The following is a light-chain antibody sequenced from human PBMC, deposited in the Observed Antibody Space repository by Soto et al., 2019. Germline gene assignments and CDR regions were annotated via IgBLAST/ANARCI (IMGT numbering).Light chain of an antibody. CDR1: QDISSF. J-gene: IGKJ2*01. CDR2: AAS. Sequence: IQLTQSPSSLSASVGDRVTITCRASQDISSFLAWYQQKPGKAPKLLTYAASTLQTGVPSRFTGSGSGTDFTLTIISLQPEDYATYFCQQSYSMPYAFGPGTKVDIK. CDR3: QQSYSMPYA. V-gene: IGKV1-39*01.